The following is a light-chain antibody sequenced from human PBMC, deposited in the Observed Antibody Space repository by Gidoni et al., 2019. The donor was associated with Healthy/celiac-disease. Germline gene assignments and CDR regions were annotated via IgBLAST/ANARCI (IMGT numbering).Light chain of an antibody. CDR2: GAS. CDR1: QSVSSN. Sequence: EIVMTQSQATLSVSPGERATLSCRASQSVSSNLAWYQQKPGQAPRLLIYGASTRATGIPARFSGSGSGTEFTLTISSLQSEDFAVYYCQQYNNWPHSITFGQGTRLEIK. V-gene: IGKV3-15*01. CDR3: QQYNNWPHSIT. J-gene: IGKJ5*01.